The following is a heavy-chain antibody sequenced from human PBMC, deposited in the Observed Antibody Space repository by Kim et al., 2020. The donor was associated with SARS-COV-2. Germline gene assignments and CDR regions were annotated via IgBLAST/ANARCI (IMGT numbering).Heavy chain of an antibody. CDR1: GGSFSGYY. D-gene: IGHD1-7*01. J-gene: IGHJ5*02. V-gene: IGHV4-34*01. Sequence: SETLSLTCAVYGGSFSGYYWSWIRQPPGKGLEWIGEINHSGSTNYNPSLKSRVTISVDTSKNQFSLKLSSVTAADTAVYYCARGMRWNWNYGVWFDPWGHGTLVTVSS. CDR3: ARGMRWNWNYGVWFDP. CDR2: INHSGST.